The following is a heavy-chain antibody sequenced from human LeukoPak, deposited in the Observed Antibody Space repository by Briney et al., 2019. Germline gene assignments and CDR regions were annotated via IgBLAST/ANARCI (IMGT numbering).Heavy chain of an antibody. J-gene: IGHJ4*02. CDR1: GGIFSTYV. Sequence: SVKVSCKASGGIFSTYVISGVRQAPGQGLEWMGRIIPIFTTVDYSQKFQGRLTITTDESTSTAYMELSSLRSEDTAMYYCARQRVVATTPLDYFDYWGQGTLVTVSS. V-gene: IGHV1-69*05. CDR3: ARQRVVATTPLDYFDY. D-gene: IGHD2-15*01. CDR2: IIPIFTTV.